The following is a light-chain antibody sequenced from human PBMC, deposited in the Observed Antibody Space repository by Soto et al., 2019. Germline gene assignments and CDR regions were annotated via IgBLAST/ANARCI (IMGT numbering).Light chain of an antibody. Sequence: QSALTQPASVSGSPGQSITISCTGTSSDFGGYNYVSWYQQYPGKAPKLMIYDVSNRPSGVTDRFSGSKSGNTASLTISGLQGEDEADYYCNSCTSNITLVFGGGTEVTVL. V-gene: IGLV2-14*01. CDR1: SSDFGGYNY. CDR2: DVS. CDR3: NSCTSNITLV. J-gene: IGLJ2*01.